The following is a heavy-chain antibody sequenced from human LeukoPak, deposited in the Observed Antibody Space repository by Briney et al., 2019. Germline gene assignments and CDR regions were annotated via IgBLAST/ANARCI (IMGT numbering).Heavy chain of an antibody. CDR1: GYSISSGYY. D-gene: IGHD6-6*01. V-gene: IGHV4-38-2*01. Sequence: PSETLSLTCAVSGYSISSGYYWGWIRQPPGKGLEWIGNIYHSWSTYYNPSLKSRVTISVDTSKNQFSLKLGSVTAEDTAFYYCARRFSNSHFDYWGQGTLVTVSS. J-gene: IGHJ4*02. CDR3: ARRFSNSHFDY. CDR2: IYHSWST.